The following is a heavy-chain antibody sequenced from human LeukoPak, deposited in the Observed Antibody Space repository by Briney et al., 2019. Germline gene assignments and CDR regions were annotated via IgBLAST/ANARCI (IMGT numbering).Heavy chain of an antibody. CDR3: ARAGYSSRYI. CDR1: GXTVSSNY. D-gene: IGHD6-25*01. CDR2: IYSGGST. J-gene: IGHJ4*02. V-gene: IGHV3-66*01. Sequence: GGSLRLSCAASGXTVSSNYMSWVRQAPGKGLEWVSVIYSGGSTYYADFVKGRFTISRDNSKNTLYLQMNSLRAEDTAVYYCARAGYSSRYIRGQGTLVTVSS.